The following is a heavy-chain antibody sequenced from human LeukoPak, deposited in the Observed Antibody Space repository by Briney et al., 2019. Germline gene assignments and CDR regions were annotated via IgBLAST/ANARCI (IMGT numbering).Heavy chain of an antibody. Sequence: PGGSLRLSCAASGFTFSSYSMNWVRQAPGKGLEWVSSISSSSSYIYYADSVKGRFTISRDNAKNSLYLQMNSLRAEDTAMYYCARHVNSSSSFDYWGQGTLVTVSS. CDR1: GFTFSSYS. V-gene: IGHV3-21*04. CDR3: ARHVNSSSSFDY. J-gene: IGHJ4*02. CDR2: ISSSSSYI. D-gene: IGHD6-6*01.